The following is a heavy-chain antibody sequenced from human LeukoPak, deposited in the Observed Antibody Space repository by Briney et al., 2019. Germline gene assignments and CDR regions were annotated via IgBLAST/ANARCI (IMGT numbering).Heavy chain of an antibody. CDR1: GFTFSSYW. CDR3: ARDFSPYYYDSSGSDAFDI. J-gene: IGHJ3*02. V-gene: IGHV3-7*03. Sequence: GGSLRLSCVASGFTFSSYWMTWVRQAPGKGLEWVANIKTDGSLTYYVDSVKGRFTISRDNAKNSLYLQMNSLRAEDTAVYYCARDFSPYYYDSSGSDAFDIWGQGTMVTVSS. D-gene: IGHD3-22*01. CDR2: IKTDGSLT.